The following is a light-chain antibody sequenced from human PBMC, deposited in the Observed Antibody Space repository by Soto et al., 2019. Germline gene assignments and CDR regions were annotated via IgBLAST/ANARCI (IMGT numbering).Light chain of an antibody. CDR2: GAS. CDR1: QSVSNNY. Sequence: LTQSAGTMTLSPGDRATLSCRASQSVSNNYLAWYQQKPGQAPRLLIYGASNRATGIPDRFSGSGSGTDFTLTISRLEPEDFAVYYCQQYGSSGTFGQGTKVDIK. V-gene: IGKV3-20*01. CDR3: QQYGSSGT. J-gene: IGKJ1*01.